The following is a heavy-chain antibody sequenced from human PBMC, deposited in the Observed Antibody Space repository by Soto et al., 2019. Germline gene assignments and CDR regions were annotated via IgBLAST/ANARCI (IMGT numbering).Heavy chain of an antibody. CDR2: INSDGSST. CDR1: GLTFSSYW. D-gene: IGHD6-19*01. J-gene: IGHJ4*02. V-gene: IGHV3-74*01. Sequence: PGGSLRLSCAASGLTFSSYWMHWVRQAPGKGLVWVSRINSDGSSTSYADSVKGRFTIPRDNAKNTLYLQMNSLRAEDTAVYYCARRSKYSSGPYHYWGQGTLVTVSS. CDR3: ARRSKYSSGPYHY.